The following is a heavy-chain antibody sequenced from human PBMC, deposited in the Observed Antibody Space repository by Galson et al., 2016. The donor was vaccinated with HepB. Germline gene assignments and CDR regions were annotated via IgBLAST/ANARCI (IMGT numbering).Heavy chain of an antibody. D-gene: IGHD3-3*01. V-gene: IGHV3-30*03. Sequence: SLRLSCAALGFTFSSHGMHWVRQAPGKGLEWVAVVSHDGKYKDYADFVKGRSTISRDNYKNTLFLQLNSRRPEDTAVYYCARVASQVLEYAYFDYWGQGALVTVSS. CDR2: VSHDGKYK. J-gene: IGHJ4*01. CDR1: GFTFSSHG. CDR3: ARVASQVLEYAYFDY.